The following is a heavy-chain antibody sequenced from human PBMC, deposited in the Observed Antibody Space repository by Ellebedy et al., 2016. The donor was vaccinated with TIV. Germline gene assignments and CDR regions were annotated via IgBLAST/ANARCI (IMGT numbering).Heavy chain of an antibody. Sequence: AASVKVSCKASGYTFTGYYMHWVRQAPGQGLEWMGWINPNSGGTNYAQKFQGWVTMTRDTSIGTAYMELSRLRSDDTAVYYCASPLRGYSSSHTPGYYGMDVWGQGTTVTVSS. CDR3: ASPLRGYSSSHTPGYYGMDV. D-gene: IGHD6-6*01. V-gene: IGHV1-2*04. CDR2: INPNSGGT. CDR1: GYTFTGYY. J-gene: IGHJ6*02.